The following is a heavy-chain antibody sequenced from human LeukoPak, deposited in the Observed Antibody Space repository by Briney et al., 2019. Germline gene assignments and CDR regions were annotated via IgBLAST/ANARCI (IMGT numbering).Heavy chain of an antibody. Sequence: SETLSLTCTVSGGSISSGDYYWSWIRQPPGKGLEWIGYIYYSGSTYYNPSLKSRVTISVDKSKNQFSLKLSSVTAADTAVYYCARSRIAARHSWFDPWGQGTLVTVSS. CDR3: ARSRIAARHSWFDP. J-gene: IGHJ5*02. CDR2: IYYSGST. D-gene: IGHD6-6*01. CDR1: GGSISSGDYY. V-gene: IGHV4-30-4*01.